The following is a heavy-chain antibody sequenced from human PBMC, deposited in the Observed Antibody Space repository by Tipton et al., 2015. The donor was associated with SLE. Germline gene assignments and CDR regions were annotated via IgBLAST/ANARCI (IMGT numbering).Heavy chain of an antibody. D-gene: IGHD3-22*01. CDR3: ARRRYYDSSGYFYY. CDR2: IYPGDSDT. Sequence: WIRQPPGKGLEWMGIIYPGDSDTRYSPSFQGQVTISADKSISTAYLQWSSLKASDTAMYYCARRRYYDSSGYFYYWGQGTVVNVSS. J-gene: IGHJ4*02. V-gene: IGHV5-51*01.